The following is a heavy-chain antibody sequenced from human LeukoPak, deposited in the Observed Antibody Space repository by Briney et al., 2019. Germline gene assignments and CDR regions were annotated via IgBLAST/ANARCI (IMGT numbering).Heavy chain of an antibody. D-gene: IGHD4-11*01. CDR2: ISSSSSYT. CDR3: ARVLRSNYDYFDY. Sequence: GGSLRLSCAASGFTFRSYSMNWVRQAPGKGLEGVSSISSSSSYTYYADSVKGRFTISRDNAKNSLYLQMNSLRAEDTAVYYCARVLRSNYDYFDYWGQGTLVTVSS. CDR1: GFTFRSYS. V-gene: IGHV3-21*01. J-gene: IGHJ4*02.